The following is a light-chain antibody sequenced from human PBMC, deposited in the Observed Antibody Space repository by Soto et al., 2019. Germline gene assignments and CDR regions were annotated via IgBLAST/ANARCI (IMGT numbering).Light chain of an antibody. CDR1: QSVKTN. CDR3: LQYNNWPPLT. V-gene: IGKV3-15*01. J-gene: IGKJ5*01. Sequence: IVMTQSPPTLSLSPWEGASLSCRASQSVKTNLDWYQQKPGQPPRLLIYGASTRATGVPDRFSGSGSGTEFTLTISSLQSEDFAVYYCLQYNNWPPLTFGQGTRLEIK. CDR2: GAS.